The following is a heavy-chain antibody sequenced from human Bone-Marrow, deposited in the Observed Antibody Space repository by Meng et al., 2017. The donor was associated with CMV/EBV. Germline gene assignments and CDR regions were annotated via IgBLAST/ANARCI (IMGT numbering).Heavy chain of an antibody. CDR2: ISYDGSNK. Sequence: GGSLRLSCAASGFTFSSYSMNWVRQAPGKGLEWVAVISYDGSNKYYADSVKGRFTISRDNSKNTLYLQMNSLRAEDTAVYYCAKDWTGSGWYNYWGQGTLVTVSS. CDR3: AKDWTGSGWYNY. CDR1: GFTFSSYS. D-gene: IGHD6-19*01. J-gene: IGHJ4*02. V-gene: IGHV3-30*18.